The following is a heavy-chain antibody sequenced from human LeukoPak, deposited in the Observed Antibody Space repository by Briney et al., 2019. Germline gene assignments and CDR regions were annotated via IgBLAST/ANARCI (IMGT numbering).Heavy chain of an antibody. CDR1: GGSFRGYY. J-gene: IGHJ5*02. D-gene: IGHD2/OR15-2a*01. V-gene: IGHV4-34*01. Sequence: SETLSLTCAVYGGSFRGYYWSWIPQPPGKGLEWIGEINHSGSTNYNPSLKSRVTISVDTSKNQFSLKLSSVTAADTAVYCCARLQYGNGTAWGQGTLVTVSS. CDR2: INHSGST. CDR3: ARLQYGNGTA.